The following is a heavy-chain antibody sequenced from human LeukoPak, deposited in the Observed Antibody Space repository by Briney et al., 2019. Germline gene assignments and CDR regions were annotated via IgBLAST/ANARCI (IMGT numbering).Heavy chain of an antibody. V-gene: IGHV3-7*01. CDR3: ARTLSTTIFGVDPFDY. J-gene: IGHJ4*02. D-gene: IGHD3-3*01. Sequence: GGSLRLSCAASGFRFSSYWMSWLRQAPGKRLEWVSNIKQGGNEEYYVDSVRGRFTISRDNAENALYLHMNNLRVEDTAVYYCARTLSTTIFGVDPFDYWGQGTLVTVSS. CDR2: IKQGGNEE. CDR1: GFRFSSYW.